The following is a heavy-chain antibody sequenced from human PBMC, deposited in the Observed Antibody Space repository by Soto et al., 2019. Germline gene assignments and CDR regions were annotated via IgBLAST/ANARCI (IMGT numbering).Heavy chain of an antibody. CDR2: IIPIFGTA. Sequence: VKVSCKASGGTFSSYAISWVRQAPGQGLEWMGGIIPIFGTANYAQKFQGRVTITADESTSTAYMELSSLRSEDTAVYYCAGTWLQAKYYYYGMDVWGQGTTVTVSS. CDR1: GGTFSSYA. CDR3: AGTWLQAKYYYYGMDV. V-gene: IGHV1-69*01. J-gene: IGHJ6*02. D-gene: IGHD5-12*01.